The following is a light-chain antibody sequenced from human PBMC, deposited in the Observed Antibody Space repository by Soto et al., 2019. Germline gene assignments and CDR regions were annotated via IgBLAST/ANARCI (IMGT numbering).Light chain of an antibody. CDR2: GPS. CDR3: QQSYSTLWT. J-gene: IGKJ1*01. V-gene: IGKV3-20*01. Sequence: ENLLTQSPDTLALSPGDTATLSCRASQTVDSNYVAWYQQRPGQPPRLLVSGPSVRAAGTPDRFSGRGSGTDFTLTISRLEPEDFATYYCQQSYSTLWTFGQGTKVEIK. CDR1: QTVDSNY.